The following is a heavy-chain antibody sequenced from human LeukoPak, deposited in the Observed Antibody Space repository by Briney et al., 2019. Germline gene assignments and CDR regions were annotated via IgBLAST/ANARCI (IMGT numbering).Heavy chain of an antibody. J-gene: IGHJ4*02. CDR1: GYSFTSYW. Sequence: GESLKISCKGSGYSFTSYWIGWVRQMPGKGLEWMGIIYPGDSDTRYSPSFQGQVTISADKSISTAYLQWSSLKASDTAMYYCGRLVGGRERYFDWLLPFDYWGQGTLVTVSS. V-gene: IGHV5-51*01. CDR2: IYPGDSDT. CDR3: GRLVGGRERYFDWLLPFDY. D-gene: IGHD3-9*01.